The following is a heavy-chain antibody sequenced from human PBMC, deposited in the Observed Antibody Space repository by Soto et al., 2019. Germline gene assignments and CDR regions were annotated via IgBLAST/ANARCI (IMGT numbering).Heavy chain of an antibody. CDR1: GYSFTSYW. V-gene: IGHV5-51*01. CDR3: ARQEIYCSGGSCYPKPFDY. D-gene: IGHD2-15*01. J-gene: IGHJ4*02. CDR2: IYPGDSDT. Sequence: EVQLVQSGAEVKKPGESLKISCKGSGYSFTSYWIGWVRQMPGKGLEWMGIIYPGDSDTRYSPSFQGQVTISADKSISTAYLQWSSLKASDTAMYYCARQEIYCSGGSCYPKPFDYWGQGTLVTVSS.